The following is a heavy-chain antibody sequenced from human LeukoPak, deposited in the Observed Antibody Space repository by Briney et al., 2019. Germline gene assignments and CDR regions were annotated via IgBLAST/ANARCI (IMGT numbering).Heavy chain of an antibody. CDR2: IYISGST. V-gene: IGHV4-61*02. J-gene: IGHJ6*03. CDR1: GGSISSGSYY. CDR3: ARDYYDFWSGYYTDYYYYMDV. D-gene: IGHD3-3*01. Sequence: SETLSLTCTVSGGSISSGSYYWSWIRQPAGKGLECIGRIYISGSTSYNPSLKSRVTMSVDTSKNQFSLKLSSVTAADTAVYYCARDYYDFWSGYYTDYYYYMDVWGKGTTVTVSS.